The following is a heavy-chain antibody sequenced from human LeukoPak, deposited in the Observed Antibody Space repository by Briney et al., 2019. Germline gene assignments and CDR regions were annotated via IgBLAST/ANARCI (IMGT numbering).Heavy chain of an antibody. CDR1: GFTFDDYG. CDR2: INWSGGST. Sequence: PGGSLRLSCAASGFTFDDYGMSWVRQAPGKGLECVSGINWSGGSTAYADSVKGRFTISRDNAKNSLYLQMNSLRAEDTAVYYCARLLGVTDIVATITTLNPDYWGQGTLVTVSS. CDR3: ARLLGVTDIVATITTLNPDY. D-gene: IGHD5-12*01. V-gene: IGHV3-20*04. J-gene: IGHJ4*02.